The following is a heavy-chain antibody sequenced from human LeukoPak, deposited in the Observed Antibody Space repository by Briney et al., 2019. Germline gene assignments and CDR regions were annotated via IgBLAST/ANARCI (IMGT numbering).Heavy chain of an antibody. CDR2: ISYDGSNK. CDR3: ARGSYGTCYSVVSPLDY. CDR1: GFTFSSHP. V-gene: IGHV3-30*04. D-gene: IGHD2-15*01. J-gene: IGHJ4*02. Sequence: GGSLRLSCAASGFTFSSHPMHWVRQAPGKGLECVALISYDGSNKYYADSVKGRFTISRDNSKDTLYLQMNSLRAEDTAVYYCARGSYGTCYSVVSPLDYWGQGTLVTVSP.